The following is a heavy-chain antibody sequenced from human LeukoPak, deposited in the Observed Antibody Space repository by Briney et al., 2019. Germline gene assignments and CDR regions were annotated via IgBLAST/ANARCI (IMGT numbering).Heavy chain of an antibody. J-gene: IGHJ4*02. Sequence: SETLSLTCTVSGGSISGFYWSWIRQPPGKGLEWIGYVHYSGSTTYNPSLKSRVTISADTSKNQFSLKLSSVTAADTAVYYCASHRRSHGSEYWGQGTLVTVSS. CDR2: VHYSGST. CDR3: ASHRRSHGSEY. D-gene: IGHD3-10*01. V-gene: IGHV4-59*01. CDR1: GGSISGFY.